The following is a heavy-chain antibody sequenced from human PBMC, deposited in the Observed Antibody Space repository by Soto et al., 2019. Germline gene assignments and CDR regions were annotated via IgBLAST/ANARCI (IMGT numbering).Heavy chain of an antibody. Sequence: SETLSLTCTVSGGSISSYYWSWIRQPPGKGLGWIGYIYYSGSTNYNPSLKSRVTISVDTSKNQFSLKLSSVTAADTAVYYCARFAGYSSGWYCDYWGQGTLVTVSS. CDR3: ARFAGYSSGWYCDY. CDR1: GGSISSYY. D-gene: IGHD6-19*01. V-gene: IGHV4-59*01. J-gene: IGHJ4*02. CDR2: IYYSGST.